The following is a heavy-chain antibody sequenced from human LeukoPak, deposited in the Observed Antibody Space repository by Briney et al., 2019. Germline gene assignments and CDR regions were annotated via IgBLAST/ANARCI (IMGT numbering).Heavy chain of an antibody. Sequence: ASVKVSCKASGYTFTSYYMHWVRPAPGQGLEWMGIINPSGGSTSYAQKFQGRVTMTRDTSTSTVYMELSSLRSEDTAVYYCARDSYYGSGSYYEQAFDIWGQGTMVTVSS. J-gene: IGHJ3*02. D-gene: IGHD3-10*01. CDR3: ARDSYYGSGSYYEQAFDI. CDR2: INPSGGST. CDR1: GYTFTSYY. V-gene: IGHV1-46*01.